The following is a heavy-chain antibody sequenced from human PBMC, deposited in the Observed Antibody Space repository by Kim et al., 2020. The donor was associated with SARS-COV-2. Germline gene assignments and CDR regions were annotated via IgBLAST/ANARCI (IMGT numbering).Heavy chain of an antibody. J-gene: IGHJ4*02. V-gene: IGHV4-59*08. Sequence: SETLSLTCTVSGGSISSYYWSWIRQPPGKGLEWIGYIYYSGTTNYNPSLKSRVTISVDTSKNQFSLKLSSVTAADTAVYYCARHSLQGGDFDYWGQGTLVTVSS. D-gene: IGHD3-16*01. CDR2: IYYSGTT. CDR3: ARHSLQGGDFDY. CDR1: GGSISSYY.